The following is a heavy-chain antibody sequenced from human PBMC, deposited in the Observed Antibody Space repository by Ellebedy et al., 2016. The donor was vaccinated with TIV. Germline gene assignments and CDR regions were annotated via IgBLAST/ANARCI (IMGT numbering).Heavy chain of an antibody. CDR3: ARGLGDSSGPNPPYYYGMDV. J-gene: IGHJ6*02. V-gene: IGHV1-2*04. CDR2: INPNSGGT. Sequence: AASVKVSCKASGYTFTGYYMHWVRQAPGQGLEWMGWINPNSGGTNYAQKFQGWVTMTRDTSISTAYMELSRLRSDDTAVYYCARGLGDSSGPNPPYYYGMDVWGQGTTVTVSS. CDR1: GYTFTGYY. D-gene: IGHD3-22*01.